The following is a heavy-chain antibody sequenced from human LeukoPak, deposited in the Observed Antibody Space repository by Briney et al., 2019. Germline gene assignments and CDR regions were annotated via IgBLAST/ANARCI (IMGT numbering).Heavy chain of an antibody. J-gene: IGHJ4*02. CDR1: GFTFSSYA. D-gene: IGHD3-9*01. CDR2: ISYDGSNK. V-gene: IGHV3-30*04. Sequence: GGSLRLSCAASGFTFSSYAMHWVRQAPGKGLEWVAVISYDGSNKYYADSVKGRFTISRDNSKNTLYLQINSLRAEDTAVYYCARVRRSYFDSYYFDYWGQGTLVTVSS. CDR3: ARVRRSYFDSYYFDY.